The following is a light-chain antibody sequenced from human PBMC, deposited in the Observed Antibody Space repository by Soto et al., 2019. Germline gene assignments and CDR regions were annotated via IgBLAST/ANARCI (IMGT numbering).Light chain of an antibody. V-gene: IGLV2-23*02. J-gene: IGLJ2*01. Sequence: QSALTQPASVSGSPGQSITISCTGTSSDVGSHNFVSWYQQRPGKAPKLMIFEVTKRPSGVSSRFSASKSGNTASLTISWGQAEDEADYYCCSYAGTTTWVFGGGTQLTV. CDR2: EVT. CDR3: CSYAGTTTWV. CDR1: SSDVGSHNF.